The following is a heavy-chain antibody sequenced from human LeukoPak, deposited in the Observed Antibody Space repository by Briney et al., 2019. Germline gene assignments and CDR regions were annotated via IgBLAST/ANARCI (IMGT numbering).Heavy chain of an antibody. CDR3: ARSIGLTGGGVDV. Sequence: GGSLRLSCAASGFMFTSYDMNWVRQAPGKGLEWISYISVSGSITHYADSAKGRFTISRDNAKNSLYLQMNSLRAEDTAVYYCARSIGLTGGGVDVWGQGTTVTVSS. D-gene: IGHD3-9*01. CDR1: GFMFTSYD. J-gene: IGHJ6*02. CDR2: ISVSGSIT. V-gene: IGHV3-48*03.